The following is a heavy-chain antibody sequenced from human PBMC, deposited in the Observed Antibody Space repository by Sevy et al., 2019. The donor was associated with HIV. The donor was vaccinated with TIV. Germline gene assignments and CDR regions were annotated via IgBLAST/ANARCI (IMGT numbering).Heavy chain of an antibody. J-gene: IGHJ4*02. CDR3: AREGCTKPHDY. CDR2: LSFGCGEI. CDR1: GFTFSKYS. D-gene: IGHD2-8*01. V-gene: IGHV3-23*01. Sequence: GGSLRLSCAASGFTFSKYSMSWVRQPPGKGLEWVSTLSFGCGEINYADSVKGRFTISRDNSNSSVCLLMNNLRPEDTAVYYCAREGCTKPHDYWGQGTLVTVSS.